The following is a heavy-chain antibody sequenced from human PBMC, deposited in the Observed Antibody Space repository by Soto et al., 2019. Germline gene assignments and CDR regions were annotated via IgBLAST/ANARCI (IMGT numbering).Heavy chain of an antibody. CDR2: IYNSGST. Sequence: QVQLQESGPGLVKPSQTLSLTCTVSGGSISSGGYSWSWIRQHPGKGLEWIGHIYNSGSTYYNPSLQSRVTISADTSKNQFSLKLSSVTAADTAVYYCARDPAPWGQGTLVTVSS. CDR3: ARDPAP. J-gene: IGHJ5*02. V-gene: IGHV4-31*03. CDR1: GGSISSGGYS.